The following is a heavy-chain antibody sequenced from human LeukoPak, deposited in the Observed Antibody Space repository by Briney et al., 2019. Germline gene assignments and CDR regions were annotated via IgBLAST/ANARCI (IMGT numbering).Heavy chain of an antibody. J-gene: IGHJ4*02. V-gene: IGHV3-66*01. CDR2: IYSGGST. CDR1: GFTVSSNY. CDR3: ARERGRFLEWLFHI. D-gene: IGHD3-3*01. Sequence: GGSLRLSCAASGFTVSSNYMSWVRQAPGKGLEWVSVIYSGGSTYYADSVKGRFTISRDNSKNTLYLQMNSLRAEDTAVYYCARERGRFLEWLFHIWGQGTLVTVSS.